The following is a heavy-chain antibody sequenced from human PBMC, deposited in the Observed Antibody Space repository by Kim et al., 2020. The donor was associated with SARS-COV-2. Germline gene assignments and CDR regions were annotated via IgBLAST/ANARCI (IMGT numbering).Heavy chain of an antibody. D-gene: IGHD3-3*01. J-gene: IGHJ4*02. V-gene: IGHV3-23*01. Sequence: DSVKGRFTISGDNSKNTLYLQMNSLRAEDTAVYYCAKGGRLYYDFWSGVHPVDYWGQGTLVTVSS. CDR3: AKGGRLYYDFWSGVHPVDY.